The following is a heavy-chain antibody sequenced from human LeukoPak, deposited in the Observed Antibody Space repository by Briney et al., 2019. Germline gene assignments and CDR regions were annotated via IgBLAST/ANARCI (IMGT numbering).Heavy chain of an antibody. J-gene: IGHJ3*02. CDR3: ARDSNDFWSGHDAFDI. Sequence: ASVKVSCKASGYTFTGYYMHWVRQAPGQGLEWMGWINPNSGGTNYAQKFQGRVTMTRDTSISTAYMELSRLRSDDTAVYYCARDSNDFWSGHDAFDIWGQGTMVTVSS. D-gene: IGHD3-3*01. CDR1: GYTFTGYY. V-gene: IGHV1-2*02. CDR2: INPNSGGT.